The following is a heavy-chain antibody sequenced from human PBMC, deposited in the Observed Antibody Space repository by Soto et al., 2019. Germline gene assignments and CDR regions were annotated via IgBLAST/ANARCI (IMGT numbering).Heavy chain of an antibody. CDR1: GYTFTSYG. D-gene: IGHD1-7*01. Sequence: ASVKVSCKASGYTFTSYGISWVRQAPGQGLEWMGWISAYNGNTNYAQKLQGRVTMTTDTSTSTAYMELRSLRSDDTAMYYCASRITGTEGSNWFDPWGQGTLVTVSS. CDR3: ASRITGTEGSNWFDP. CDR2: ISAYNGNT. V-gene: IGHV1-18*01. J-gene: IGHJ5*02.